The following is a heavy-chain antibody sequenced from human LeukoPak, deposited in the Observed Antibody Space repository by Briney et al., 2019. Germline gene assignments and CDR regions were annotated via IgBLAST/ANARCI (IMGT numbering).Heavy chain of an antibody. CDR2: ISSSGSTI. J-gene: IGHJ4*02. V-gene: IGHV3-48*03. CDR3: ARDSTEWELPIPSDY. D-gene: IGHD1-26*01. CDR1: GFTFSSYE. Sequence: GGSLRLSCAASGFTFSSYEMSWVRQAPGKGLEWVSYISSSGSTIYYADSVKGRFTISRDNAKNSLYLQMNSLRAEDTAVYYCARDSTEWELPIPSDYWGQGTLVTVSS.